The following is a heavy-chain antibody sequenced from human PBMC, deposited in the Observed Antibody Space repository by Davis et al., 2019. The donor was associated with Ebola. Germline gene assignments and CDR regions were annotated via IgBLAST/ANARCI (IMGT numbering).Heavy chain of an antibody. CDR3: ARVGSTVTTFDY. J-gene: IGHJ4*02. CDR1: GGTFSSYA. V-gene: IGHV1-2*04. Sequence: AASVKVSCKASGGTFSSYAISWVRQAPGQGLEWMGWINPNSGGTNYAQKFQGWVTMTRDTSISTAYMELSRLRSDDTAVYYCARVGSTVTTFDYWGQGTLVTVSS. D-gene: IGHD4-17*01. CDR2: INPNSGGT.